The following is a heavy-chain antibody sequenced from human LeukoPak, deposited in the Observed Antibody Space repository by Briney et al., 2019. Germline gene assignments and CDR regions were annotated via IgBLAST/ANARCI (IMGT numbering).Heavy chain of an antibody. D-gene: IGHD1-1*01. CDR3: ARSTGPIDY. J-gene: IGHJ4*02. V-gene: IGHV4-30-4*01. CDR1: GVSISSGDYY. CDR2: IYYSGST. Sequence: PSQTLSLTCTVSGVSISSGDYYWSWIRQPPGKGLEWIGYIYYSGSTYYNPSLKSRVTISVDTSKNQISLQLNSVTPEDTAVYYCARSTGPIDYWGQGTLVTVSS.